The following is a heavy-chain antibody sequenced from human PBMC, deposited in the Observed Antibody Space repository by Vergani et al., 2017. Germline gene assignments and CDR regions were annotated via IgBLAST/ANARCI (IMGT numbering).Heavy chain of an antibody. V-gene: IGHV3-53*04. CDR2: IYSGGST. Sequence: EVQLVESGGGLVQPGGSLRLSCAASGFTVSSNYMSWVRQAPGKGLEWVSVIYSGGSTYYADSVKGRFTISRHNSKNTLYLQMNSLRAEDTAVYYCATSTRFFGVVPFDYWGQGTLVTVSS. CDR3: ATSTRFFGVVPFDY. CDR1: GFTVSSNY. D-gene: IGHD3-3*01. J-gene: IGHJ4*02.